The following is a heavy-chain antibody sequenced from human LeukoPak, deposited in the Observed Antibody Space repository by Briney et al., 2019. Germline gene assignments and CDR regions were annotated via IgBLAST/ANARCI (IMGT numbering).Heavy chain of an antibody. V-gene: IGHV3-20*04. CDR1: GFTFDDFG. CDR3: TRDETGIDF. Sequence: GGSLRLSCTTSGFTFDDFGLSRVRQAPGKGLEWVSSINWNGSITPYADSVRGRFTISRDNDRNSLYLQLNSLKVVDAALYYCTRDETGIDFWGQGALVTVSS. J-gene: IGHJ4*02. CDR2: INWNGSIT. D-gene: IGHD1-1*01.